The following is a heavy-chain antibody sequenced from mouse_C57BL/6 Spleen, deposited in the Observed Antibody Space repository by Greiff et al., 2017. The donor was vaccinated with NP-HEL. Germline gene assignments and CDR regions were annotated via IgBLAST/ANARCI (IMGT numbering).Heavy chain of an antibody. CDR1: GYTFTSYW. V-gene: IGHV1-59*01. CDR3: ARSGYGSSPRYFDV. CDR2: IDPSDSYT. D-gene: IGHD1-1*01. J-gene: IGHJ1*03. Sequence: VQLQQPGAELVRPGTSVKLSCKASGYTFTSYWMHWVKQRPGQGLEWIGVIDPSDSYTNYNQKFKGKATLTVDTSSSTAYMQLSSLTSEDSAVYYCARSGYGSSPRYFDVWAQGPRSPSPQ.